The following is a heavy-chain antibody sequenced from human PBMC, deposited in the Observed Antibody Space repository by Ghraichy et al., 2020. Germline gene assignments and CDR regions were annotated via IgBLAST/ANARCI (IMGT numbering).Heavy chain of an antibody. J-gene: IGHJ6*04. Sequence: SETLSLTCTVSGYSISSGYYWGWIRQPPGKGLEWIGSIYHSGSTYYNPSLKSRVTISVDTSKNQFSLKLSSVTAADTAVYYCARDPVLRFLDVWGKGTTVTVSS. CDR1: GYSISSGYY. CDR2: IYHSGST. CDR3: ARDPVLRFLDV. D-gene: IGHD3-3*01. V-gene: IGHV4-38-2*02.